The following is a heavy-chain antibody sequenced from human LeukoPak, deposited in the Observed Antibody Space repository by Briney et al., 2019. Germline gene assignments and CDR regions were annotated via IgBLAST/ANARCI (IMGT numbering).Heavy chain of an antibody. CDR1: GGSISSSSYY. D-gene: IGHD5-18*01. CDR2: IYYSGST. J-gene: IGHJ6*02. CDR3: AGPLHQYSYGYEPPFPSLKDSPYYYYYGMDV. Sequence: PSETLSLTCTVSGGSISSSSYYWGWIRQPPGKGLEWIGSIYYSGSTYYNPSLKSRVTISVDTSKNQFSLKLSSVTAADTAVYYCAGPLHQYSYGYEPPFPSLKDSPYYYYYGMDVWGQGTTVTVSS. V-gene: IGHV4-39*07.